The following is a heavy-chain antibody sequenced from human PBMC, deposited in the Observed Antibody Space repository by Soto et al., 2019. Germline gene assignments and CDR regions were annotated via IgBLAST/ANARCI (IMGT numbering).Heavy chain of an antibody. CDR1: GFTFSSYG. D-gene: IGHD5-12*01. CDR3: AKVVVATIGGPFDY. J-gene: IGHJ4*02. Sequence: GGSLRLSCAASGFTFSSYGMHWVRQAPGKGLEWVAVISYDGSNKYYADSVKGRFTISRDNSKNTLYLQMNSLRAEDTAVYYCAKVVVATIGGPFDYWGQGTLVTVSS. CDR2: ISYDGSNK. V-gene: IGHV3-30*18.